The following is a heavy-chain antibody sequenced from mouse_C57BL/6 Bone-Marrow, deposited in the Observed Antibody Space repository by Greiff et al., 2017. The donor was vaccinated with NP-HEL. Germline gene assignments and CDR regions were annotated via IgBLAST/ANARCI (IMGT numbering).Heavy chain of an antibody. D-gene: IGHD1-1*01. CDR3: ARSTVVAPDY. J-gene: IGHJ2*01. CDR2: IYPRSGNT. V-gene: IGHV1-81*01. CDR1: GYTFTSYG. Sequence: VQLQESGAELARPGASVKPSCKASGYTFTSYGISWVKQRTGQGLEWIGEIYPRSGNTYYNEKFKGKATLTADKSSSTAYMALRSLTSEDSAVYFCARSTVVAPDYWGQGTTLTVSS.